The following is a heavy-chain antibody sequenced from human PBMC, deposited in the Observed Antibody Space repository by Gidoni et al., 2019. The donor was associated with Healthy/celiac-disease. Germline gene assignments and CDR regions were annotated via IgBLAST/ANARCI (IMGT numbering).Heavy chain of an antibody. J-gene: IGHJ4*02. D-gene: IGHD3-22*01. CDR3: ARVNPLNYDIDY. CDR2: INHSGST. Sequence: QVQLQQWGAGLLKPSETLSLTCAVYGGSFSGYYWSWIRQPPGKGLEWIGEINHSGSTNYNPSLKSRVTISVDTSKNQFSLKLSSVTAADTAVYYCARVNPLNYDIDYWGQGTLVTVSS. CDR1: GGSFSGYY. V-gene: IGHV4-34*01.